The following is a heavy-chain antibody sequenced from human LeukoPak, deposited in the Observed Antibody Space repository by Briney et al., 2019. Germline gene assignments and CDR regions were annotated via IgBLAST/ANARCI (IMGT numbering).Heavy chain of an antibody. J-gene: IGHJ4*02. CDR2: MNRNSGST. D-gene: IGHD5-12*01. Sequence: GASVKVSCKASGYTFTSYDINWVRQATGQGLEWIGWMNRNSGSTGYAQKLQGRVTITRNTSIRTAYMELSGLRSEDTAVYYCARGRSTGYPYYFEYWGQGTLVTVSS. CDR3: ARGRSTGYPYYFEY. V-gene: IGHV1-8*03. CDR1: GYTFTSYD.